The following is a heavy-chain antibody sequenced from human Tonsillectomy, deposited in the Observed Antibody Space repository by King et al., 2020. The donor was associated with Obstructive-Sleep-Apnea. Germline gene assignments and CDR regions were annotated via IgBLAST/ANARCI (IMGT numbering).Heavy chain of an antibody. V-gene: IGHV1-3*01. CDR2: INAGNGNT. CDR1: GYIFTNYA. CDR3: ARVLVGILTGYLDY. J-gene: IGHJ4*02. D-gene: IGHD3-9*01. Sequence: LVQSGAEVKKPGASVKVSCKASGYIFTNYAIHWVRQAPGQRLEWMGWINAGNGNTKYSQNFQGRVTITRDTSASTAYMELSSLRSEDTAVYYCARVLVGILTGYLDYWGQGTLVTVSS.